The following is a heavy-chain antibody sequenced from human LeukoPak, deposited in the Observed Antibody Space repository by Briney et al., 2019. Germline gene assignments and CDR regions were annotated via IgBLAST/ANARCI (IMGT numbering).Heavy chain of an antibody. Sequence: ASVKVSCKTSGYTFTGYYIHWVRQAPGQGLEWMGWINPNSGGTNVAPKFQDRVTMTRDTSINTVYMDLTRLRSDDTAVYFCAKEYPRIAAAGTQKKLLDYWGQGTVVTVSP. CDR3: AKEYPRIAAAGTQKKLLDY. D-gene: IGHD6-25*01. CDR2: INPNSGGT. CDR1: GYTFTGYY. J-gene: IGHJ4*02. V-gene: IGHV1-2*07.